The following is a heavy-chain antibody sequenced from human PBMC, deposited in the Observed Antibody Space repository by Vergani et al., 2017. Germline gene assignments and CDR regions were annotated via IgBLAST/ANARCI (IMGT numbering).Heavy chain of an antibody. J-gene: IGHJ3*02. Sequence: QVQLVQSGAEVKKPGSSVKVSCKASGGTFSSYTISWVRQAPGQGLEWMGRIIPILGIANYAQKFQGRVTITADKSTSTAYMELSSLRSEDTAVYYCARGGEERPDLLGENYAFDIWGQGTMVTVSS. CDR3: ARGGEERPDLLGENYAFDI. CDR1: GGTFSSYT. D-gene: IGHD3-10*01. CDR2: IIPILGIA. V-gene: IGHV1-69*02.